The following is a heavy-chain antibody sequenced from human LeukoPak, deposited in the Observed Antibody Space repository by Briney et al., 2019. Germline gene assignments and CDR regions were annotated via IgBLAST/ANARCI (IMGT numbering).Heavy chain of an antibody. V-gene: IGHV4-4*07. CDR3: ARHRPEGSYPLDS. CDR2: IYTSGST. J-gene: IGHJ4*02. CDR1: GGSVSSYY. Sequence: SETLSLTCTVSGGSVSSYYWSWIRQPAGKGLEWIGRIYTSGSTNYNPSLKSRVTMSVDTSKNQFSLKLSSVTAADSAVYYCARHRPEGSYPLDSWGQGALVTVSS.